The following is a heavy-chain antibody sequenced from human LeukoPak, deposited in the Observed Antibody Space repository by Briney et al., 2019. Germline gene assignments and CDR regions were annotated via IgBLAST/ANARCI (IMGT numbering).Heavy chain of an antibody. CDR2: ISSSSSYI. CDR3: ARELSGSYRYYGMDV. V-gene: IGHV3-21*01. J-gene: IGHJ6*02. D-gene: IGHD1-26*01. Sequence: PGGSLRLSCAASGFTFSSYSMNWVRQAPGKGLEWVSSISSSSSYIYYADSVKGRFTISRDNAKNSLYLQMNSLRAEDTAVYYCARELSGSYRYYGMDVWGQGTTVTVSS. CDR1: GFTFSSYS.